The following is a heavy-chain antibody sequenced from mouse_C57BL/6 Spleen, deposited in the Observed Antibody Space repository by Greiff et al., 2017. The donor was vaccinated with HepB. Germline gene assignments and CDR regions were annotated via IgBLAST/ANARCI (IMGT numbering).Heavy chain of an antibody. CDR2: INPSTGGT. V-gene: IGHV1-42*01. D-gene: IGHD1-1*01. CDR3: ARWGGSSHYYAMDY. CDR1: GYSFTGYY. J-gene: IGHJ4*01. Sequence: EVKLQESGPELVKPGASVKISCKASGYSFTGYYMNWVKQSPEKSLEWIGEINPSTGGTTYNQKFKAKATLTVDKSSSTAYMQLKSLTSEDSAVYYCARWGGSSHYYAMDYWGQGTSVTVSS.